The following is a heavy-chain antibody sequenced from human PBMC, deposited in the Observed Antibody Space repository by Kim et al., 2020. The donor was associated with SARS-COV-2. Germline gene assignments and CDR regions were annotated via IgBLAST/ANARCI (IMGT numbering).Heavy chain of an antibody. CDR1: GFTFTGYA. D-gene: IGHD2-2*03. J-gene: IGHJ4*02. Sequence: GGSLRLSCTTSGFTFTGYAMSWVRQAPGKGLEWVSSIDGSDGTTYYVGSVTGRFTISRHNSKNTLYLQMNSLRADDTAVYYCMKGGWGWIWDHWGQGTRVTVSS. CDR3: MKGGWGWIWDH. CDR2: IDGSDGTT. V-gene: IGHV3-23*01.